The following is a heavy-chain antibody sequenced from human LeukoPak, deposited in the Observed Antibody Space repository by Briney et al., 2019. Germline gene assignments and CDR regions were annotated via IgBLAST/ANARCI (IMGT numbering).Heavy chain of an antibody. Sequence: GGSLRLSCAASGFTFSSYAMSWVRQAPGKGLEWVSAISGSGGSTYYVDSVKGRFTISRDNSKNTLYLQMNSLRAEDTAVYYCAKDLGRYDYGDYMYYFDYWGQGTLVTVSS. V-gene: IGHV3-23*01. D-gene: IGHD4-17*01. J-gene: IGHJ4*02. CDR1: GFTFSSYA. CDR2: ISGSGGST. CDR3: AKDLGRYDYGDYMYYFDY.